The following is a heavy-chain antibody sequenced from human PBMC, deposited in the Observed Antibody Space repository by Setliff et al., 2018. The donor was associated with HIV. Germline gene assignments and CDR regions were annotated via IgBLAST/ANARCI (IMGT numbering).Heavy chain of an antibody. Sequence: KPSETLSLTCTVSDSGTYYWSWIRQPAGKGLEWIGRVSSRGDTNYNPSLKSRVTMSVDTSKNQFSLKLTSATASDTAVYYCARAAAGNTGPFDLWGQGSPVTVS. D-gene: IGHD4-17*01. V-gene: IGHV4-4*07. J-gene: IGHJ4*02. CDR2: VSSRGDT. CDR3: ARAAAGNTGPFDL. CDR1: DSGTYY.